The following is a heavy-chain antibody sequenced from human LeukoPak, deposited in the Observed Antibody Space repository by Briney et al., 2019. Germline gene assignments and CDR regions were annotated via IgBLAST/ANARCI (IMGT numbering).Heavy chain of an antibody. Sequence: PGGSLRLSCAASGFTFSSYGMSWVRQAPGKGLEWVSAISGSGGSTYYADSVKGRFTISRDNSKNTLYLQMNSLRAEDTAVYYCACSGSYPVSYYYYMDVWGKGTTVTISS. J-gene: IGHJ6*03. V-gene: IGHV3-23*01. CDR2: ISGSGGST. CDR1: GFTFSSYG. D-gene: IGHD1-26*01. CDR3: ACSGSYPVSYYYYMDV.